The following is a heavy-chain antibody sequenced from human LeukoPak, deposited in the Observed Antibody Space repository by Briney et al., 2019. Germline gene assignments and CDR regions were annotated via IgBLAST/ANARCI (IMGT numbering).Heavy chain of an antibody. J-gene: IGHJ4*02. V-gene: IGHV3-7*01. D-gene: IGHD2-15*01. CDR3: AADSGGSRY. CDR2: IKQDGSEK. CDR1: GFTFNSYW. Sequence: GGSLRLSCAASGFTFNSYWMSWIRQAPGRGLEWVANIKQDGSEKYYADSVKGRFTISRDNAKNSLYLQMNSLRVEDTAMYYCAADSGGSRYWGQGTLATVSS.